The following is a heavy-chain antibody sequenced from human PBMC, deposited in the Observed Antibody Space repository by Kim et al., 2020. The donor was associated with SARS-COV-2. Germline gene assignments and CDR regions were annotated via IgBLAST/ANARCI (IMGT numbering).Heavy chain of an antibody. CDR3: ARDSGPNNWNYGCFDY. V-gene: IGHV3-30*07. D-gene: IGHD1-7*01. Sequence: SVKCRFTISRDNSKNTLYLQMNSLRAEDTAVYYCARDSGPNNWNYGCFDYWGQGTLVTVSS. J-gene: IGHJ4*02.